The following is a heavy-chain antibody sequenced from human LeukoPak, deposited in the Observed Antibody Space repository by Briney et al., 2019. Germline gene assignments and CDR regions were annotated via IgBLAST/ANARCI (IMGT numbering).Heavy chain of an antibody. D-gene: IGHD1-26*01. V-gene: IGHV4-59*01. Sequence: SRTLSLTCTVSGGSISSYYWSWIRQPPGKGLEWIGYIYYSGSTNYNPSLKSRVTISVDTSKNQFSLKLSSVTAADTAVYYCARVRRVGATWFDPWGQGTLVTVSS. CDR1: GGSISSYY. J-gene: IGHJ5*02. CDR3: ARVRRVGATWFDP. CDR2: IYYSGST.